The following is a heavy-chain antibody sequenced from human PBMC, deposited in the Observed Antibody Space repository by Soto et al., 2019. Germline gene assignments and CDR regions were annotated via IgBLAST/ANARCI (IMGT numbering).Heavy chain of an antibody. CDR2: FDPEDGET. D-gene: IGHD2-15*01. V-gene: IGHV1-24*01. Sequence: ASVKVSCKASGYTFTSYYMHWVRQAPGKGLEWMGRFDPEDGETIYAQKFQGRVTMTEDTSTDTAYMELNSLRAEDTAVYYCAKDSLGDYYYYGLDVWGQGTTVTVSS. CDR1: GYTFTSYY. J-gene: IGHJ6*02. CDR3: AKDSLGDYYYYGLDV.